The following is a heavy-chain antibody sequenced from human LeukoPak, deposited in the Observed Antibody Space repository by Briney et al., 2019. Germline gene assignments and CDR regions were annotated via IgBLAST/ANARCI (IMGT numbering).Heavy chain of an antibody. CDR3: ARDSSGYLDY. J-gene: IGHJ4*02. CDR1: GFTFSSYG. CDR2: IWYDGSNK. V-gene: IGHV3-33*01. D-gene: IGHD3-22*01. Sequence: GGSLRLSCAASGFTFSSYGMHRVRQAPGKGLEWVAVIWYDGSNKYYADSVKGRFTISRDNSKNTPYLQMNSLRAEDTAVYYCARDSSGYLDYWGQGTLVTVSS.